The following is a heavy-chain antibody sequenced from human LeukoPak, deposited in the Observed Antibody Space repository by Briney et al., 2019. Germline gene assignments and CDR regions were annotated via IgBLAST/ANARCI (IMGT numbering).Heavy chain of an antibody. CDR2: IYPGDSET. V-gene: IGHV5-51*01. D-gene: IGHD6-6*01. CDR1: GYNFATSW. Sequence: GESLKISCKGSGYNFATSWIGWVRQKPGKGLEWMGIIYPGDSETKDSPSFQGHVTLSADKSISTAYLQLSSLRASGTAIYYCASLGARPGRDHYQYYMGVWGNGTTVTVSS. J-gene: IGHJ6*03. CDR3: ASLGARPGRDHYQYYMGV.